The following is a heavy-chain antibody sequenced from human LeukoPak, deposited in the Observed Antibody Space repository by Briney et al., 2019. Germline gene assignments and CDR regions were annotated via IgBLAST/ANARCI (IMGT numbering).Heavy chain of an antibody. CDR2: INPSGGST. Sequence: ASVKVSCKASGYTFTSYYMHWVRQAPGQGLEWIGIINPSGGSTSYAQKFQGRVTMTRDMSTSTVYMELSSLRSEDTAVYYCARGGVRWPEDYWGQGTLVTVSS. CDR1: GYTFTSYY. CDR3: ARGGVRWPEDY. V-gene: IGHV1-46*01. J-gene: IGHJ4*02. D-gene: IGHD4-23*01.